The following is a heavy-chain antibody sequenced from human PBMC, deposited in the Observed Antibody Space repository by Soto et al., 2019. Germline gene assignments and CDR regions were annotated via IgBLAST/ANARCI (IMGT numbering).Heavy chain of an antibody. CDR1: GFSLSRYG. D-gene: IGHD2-8*02. CDR2: LWSNGITR. J-gene: IGHJ5*02. Sequence: QVQVVESGGGVVQPGGSLRLSCKASGFSLSRYGLNWIRQAPGKGLEWVAGLWSNGITRSYADSVKGRFTISRDTSENMLDLQMNSLGAEVTAVYYCARDLSYWSLLIDPWGQGTLVTVSS. V-gene: IGHV3-33*01. CDR3: ARDLSYWSLLIDP.